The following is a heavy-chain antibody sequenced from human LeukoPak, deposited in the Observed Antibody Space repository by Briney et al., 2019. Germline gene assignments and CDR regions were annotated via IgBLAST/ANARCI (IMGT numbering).Heavy chain of an antibody. V-gene: IGHV3-30*02. D-gene: IGHD3-16*01. Sequence: GGSLRLSCAASGFTFSNHGIHWVRQPPGKGLEWVAFIWYDGSEKNYADSVKGRLTISRDNSKNILYLQMNSLRGDDTAVYFCARDGQGGSPYAQDYWGQGTLVTVSS. CDR3: ARDGQGGSPYAQDY. CDR1: GFTFSNHG. CDR2: IWYDGSEK. J-gene: IGHJ4*02.